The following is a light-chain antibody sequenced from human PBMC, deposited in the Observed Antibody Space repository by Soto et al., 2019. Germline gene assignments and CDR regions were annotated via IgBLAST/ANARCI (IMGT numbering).Light chain of an antibody. CDR3: SSFTTSNLYV. V-gene: IGLV2-14*01. J-gene: IGLJ1*01. CDR1: SSDVGRYNS. CDR2: EVT. Sequence: QSALTQPASVSGSPGQSITISCTGTSSDVGRYNSVFWYQHHPGKPPKLMIFEVTNRPSGVSNRFSGSKSGNTASLTISGLQAEDEADYYCSSFTTSNLYVFGSGTKLTVL.